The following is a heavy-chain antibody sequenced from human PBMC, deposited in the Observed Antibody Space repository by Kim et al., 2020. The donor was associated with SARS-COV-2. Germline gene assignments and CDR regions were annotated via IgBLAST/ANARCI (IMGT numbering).Heavy chain of an antibody. CDR3: ARHDLVAATLTYFDF. Sequence: NPSLKSRVTISVDTSKNQFSLKLSSVTAADTAVYYCARHDLVAATLTYFDFWGQGALVTVSS. V-gene: IGHV4-39*01. J-gene: IGHJ4*02. D-gene: IGHD2-15*01.